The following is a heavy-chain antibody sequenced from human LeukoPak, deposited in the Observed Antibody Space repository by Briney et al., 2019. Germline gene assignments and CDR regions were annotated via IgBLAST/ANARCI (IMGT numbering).Heavy chain of an antibody. CDR2: IIPIFGTA. V-gene: IGHV1-69*13. Sequence: ASVKVSCKASGGTFSSYAISWVRQAPGQGLEWMGGIIPIFGTANYAQKFQGRVTITADESTSTAYMELSSLRSEDTAVYYCASGYYYDSSGYYPSYYYMDVWGKGTTVTISS. CDR3: ASGYYYDSSGYYPSYYYMDV. D-gene: IGHD3-22*01. CDR1: GGTFSSYA. J-gene: IGHJ6*03.